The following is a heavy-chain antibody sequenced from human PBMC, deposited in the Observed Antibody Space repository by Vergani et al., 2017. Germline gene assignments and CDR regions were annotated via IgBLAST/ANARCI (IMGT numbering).Heavy chain of an antibody. CDR3: ARDQEEQWLVLTFVSSYRLDL. D-gene: IGHD6-19*01. J-gene: IGHJ2*01. V-gene: IGHV3-21*02. CDR1: GFSFSRYS. Sequence: DVQLVESGGGLVQSGGSLRLSCAASGFSFSRYSMNWVRQAPGKGLEWVASVSSSSSFKNYADSVRGRFIVSRVNAKNSLYLDMDTLTGEDTGVYYCARDQEEQWLVLTFVSSYRLDLWGRGTLVTVSS. CDR2: VSSSSSFK.